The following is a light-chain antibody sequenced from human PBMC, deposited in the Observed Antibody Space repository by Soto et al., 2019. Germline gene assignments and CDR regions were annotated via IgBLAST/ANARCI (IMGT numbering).Light chain of an antibody. V-gene: IGKV1-39*01. CDR2: AAS. J-gene: IGKJ3*01. Sequence: DIQMTQSPCSLSASVGDRVNITCRASQSISSYLNWYQQKPGKAPKLLVYAASRLQSGVPSRFSGTGSGTDFTLTISSLQPEDFATYYCQQSFRTPFTFGPGNKLDIK. CDR1: QSISSY. CDR3: QQSFRTPFT.